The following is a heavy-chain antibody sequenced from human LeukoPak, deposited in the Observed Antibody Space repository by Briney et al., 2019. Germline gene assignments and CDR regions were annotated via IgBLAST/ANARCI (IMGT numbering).Heavy chain of an antibody. CDR3: TTGDY. J-gene: IGHJ4*02. CDR1: GFTFSSYG. Sequence: PGGSLRLSCAASGFTFSSYGMHWVRQAPGKGLEWVAVISYDGSNKYYADSVKGRFTISRDNSKNTLYLQMNSLRAEDTAVYYATTGDYWGQGTLVNVSS. CDR2: ISYDGSNK. V-gene: IGHV3-30*03. D-gene: IGHD1-14*01.